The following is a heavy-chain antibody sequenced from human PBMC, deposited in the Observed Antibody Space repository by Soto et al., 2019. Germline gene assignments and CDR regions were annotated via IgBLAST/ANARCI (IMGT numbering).Heavy chain of an antibody. CDR2: ISPIIGTA. J-gene: IGHJ4*02. CDR1: GGTFSSYA. D-gene: IGHD6-13*01. CDR3: ASPNSSSCLPLDY. Sequence: ASVKVSCKASGGTFSSYAISWVRQAPGQGLEWMGGISPIIGTANYAQKFQGRVTMTADEYTSTAYMELSSLRSEDTAVYYCASPNSSSCLPLDYWGQGTLVTVSS. V-gene: IGHV1-69*13.